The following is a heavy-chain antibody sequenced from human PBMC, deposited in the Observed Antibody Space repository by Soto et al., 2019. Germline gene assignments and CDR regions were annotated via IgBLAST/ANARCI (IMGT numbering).Heavy chain of an antibody. CDR1: GFTFSSYG. Sequence: QVQLVESGGGVVQPGRSLRLSCAASGFTFSSYGMHWVRQAPGKGLEWVAVIWYDGSNKYYADSVKGRFSISRDNSKNTLYLQMNSLRAEDTAVYCCARDRGDYDFDYWGQGTLVTVSS. V-gene: IGHV3-33*01. CDR2: IWYDGSNK. CDR3: ARDRGDYDFDY. D-gene: IGHD2-21*02. J-gene: IGHJ4*02.